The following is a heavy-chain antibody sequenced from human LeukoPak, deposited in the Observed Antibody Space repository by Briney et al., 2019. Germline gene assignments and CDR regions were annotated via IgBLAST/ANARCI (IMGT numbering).Heavy chain of an antibody. V-gene: IGHV3-23*01. CDR2: ISGSGGST. CDR3: ARVIERSESYFGY. J-gene: IGHJ4*02. Sequence: GGSLRLSCAASGFTFSSYAMSWVRQAPGKGLEWVSAISGSGGSTYYADSVKGRFTISRDNSKNTLYLPMNSRRAEDTAVYYCARVIERSESYFGYWGQGTPVTVSS. D-gene: IGHD1-1*01. CDR1: GFTFSSYA.